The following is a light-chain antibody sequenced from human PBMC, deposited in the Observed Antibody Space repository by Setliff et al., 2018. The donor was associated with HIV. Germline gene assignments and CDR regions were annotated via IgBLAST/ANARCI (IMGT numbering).Light chain of an antibody. V-gene: IGLV2-14*03. CDR1: SSDVGVYNY. CDR2: DVS. Sequence: QSALTQRASVSGSPGQSITISCTGTSSDVGVYNYVSWYQQHPGKAPKLMISDVSNRPSGVSNRFSGSKSGNTASLTISGLQAEDEADYYCSSYTSSTPLYVFGTGTKGTVL. J-gene: IGLJ1*01. CDR3: SSYTSSTPLYV.